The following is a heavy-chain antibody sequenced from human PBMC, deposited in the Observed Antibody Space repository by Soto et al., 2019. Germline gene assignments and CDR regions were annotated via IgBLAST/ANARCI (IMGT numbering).Heavy chain of an antibody. CDR1: GGTFSSYA. J-gene: IGHJ4*02. CDR3: ARSAVAADYFDY. V-gene: IGHV1-69*06. Sequence: SVKVSCKASGGTFSSYAISWVRQAPGQGLEWMGGIIPIFGTANYAQKFQGRVTITADKSTSTAYMELSSLRSEDTAVYYCARSAVAADYFDYWAQGTLATVSS. D-gene: IGHD6-19*01. CDR2: IIPIFGTA.